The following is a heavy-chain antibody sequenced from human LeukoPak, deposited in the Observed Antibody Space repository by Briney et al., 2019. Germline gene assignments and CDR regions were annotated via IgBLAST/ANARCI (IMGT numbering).Heavy chain of an antibody. Sequence: GGSLRLSCAASGVTFSSCTMNWVRQSPGKGLEWVSSISSSSNNIYYADSVKGRFTITRDNDKNSLYLQINSLRAENTTLYLCARDAPLADFWGQGTLVTVSS. J-gene: IGHJ4*02. CDR2: ISSSSNNI. CDR1: GVTFSSCT. CDR3: ARDAPLADF. V-gene: IGHV3-21*01.